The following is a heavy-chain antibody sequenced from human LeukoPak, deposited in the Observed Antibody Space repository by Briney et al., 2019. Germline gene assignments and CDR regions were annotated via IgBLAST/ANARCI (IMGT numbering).Heavy chain of an antibody. D-gene: IGHD5-24*01. V-gene: IGHV4-38-2*02. CDR3: AREGRYRYGYNEYHSYMDI. Sequence: PSETLSLTCSVSGYSISSAYYWGWIRQPPGKGLERIGTMYHSGRTNYNPSLKSRVTISVDTSKNQFSLKLSAVTAADTAVYYCAREGRYRYGYNEYHSYMDIWGKGTTVSVSS. J-gene: IGHJ6*03. CDR2: MYHSGRT. CDR1: GYSISSAYY.